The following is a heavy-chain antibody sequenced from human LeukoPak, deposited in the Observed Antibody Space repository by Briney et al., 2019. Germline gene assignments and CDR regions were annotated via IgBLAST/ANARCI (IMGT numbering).Heavy chain of an antibody. CDR2: ISYDGSNK. V-gene: IGHV3-30*11. CDR1: GFTFSSYA. J-gene: IGHJ6*03. CDR3: ARDQLDIVVVPAAIDYYYHYMDV. D-gene: IGHD2-2*03. Sequence: PGGSLRLSCAASGFTFSSYAMRWVRQAPGKGLEWVAVISYDGSNKYYADSVKGRFTISRDNSKNTLYLQMNSLRAEDTDVYYCARDQLDIVVVPAAIDYYYHYMDVWGKGTTVTVSS.